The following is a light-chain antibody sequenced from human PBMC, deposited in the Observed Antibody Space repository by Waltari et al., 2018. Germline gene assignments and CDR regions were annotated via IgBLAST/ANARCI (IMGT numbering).Light chain of an antibody. Sequence: EIVMTQSPATLSVSPGETATLSCRASQSVSSNVAWYQKKPGQAPRLPIYDASTRATSIPAKFRGSGSGTEFPLTISSLQFEDFAVDYCQQYNRWPPVTFGHGTRLEIK. CDR1: QSVSSN. J-gene: IGKJ5*01. CDR2: DAS. CDR3: QQYNRWPPVT. V-gene: IGKV3-15*01.